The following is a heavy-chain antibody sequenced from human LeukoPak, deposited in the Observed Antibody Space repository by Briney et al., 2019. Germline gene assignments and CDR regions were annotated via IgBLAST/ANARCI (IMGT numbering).Heavy chain of an antibody. D-gene: IGHD3-3*01. J-gene: IGHJ6*02. Sequence: ASVKVSCKASGYTFTVYYMHWVRQAPGQGLEWMGWINPNSGGTNYAQKFQGRVTMTRDTSISTAYMELSRLSSDDTAVYYCARDGYYDFWSGYYKDYYYGMDVWGQGTTVTVSS. CDR1: GYTFTVYY. CDR2: INPNSGGT. CDR3: ARDGYYDFWSGYYKDYYYGMDV. V-gene: IGHV1-2*02.